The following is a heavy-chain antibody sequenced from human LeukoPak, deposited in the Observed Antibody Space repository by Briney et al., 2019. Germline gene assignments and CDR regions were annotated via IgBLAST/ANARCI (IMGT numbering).Heavy chain of an antibody. CDR1: GFTFSRFG. D-gene: IGHD4-17*01. J-gene: IGHJ4*02. V-gene: IGHV3-30*18. CDR3: AKDSYTSVTTPFDY. CDR2: ISYDEINK. Sequence: PGGSLRLSCAASGFTFSRFGMHWVRQAPGKGLEWVAVISYDEINKFYAKSVKGRFTISRDNSRNTLYLQMNSLRAEDTAVYYCAKDSYTSVTTPFDYWGQGTLVTVSS.